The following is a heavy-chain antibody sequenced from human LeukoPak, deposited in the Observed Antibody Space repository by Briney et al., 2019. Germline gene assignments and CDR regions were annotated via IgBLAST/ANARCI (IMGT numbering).Heavy chain of an antibody. V-gene: IGHV1-2*02. CDR3: ARDYYDSSGGALDI. CDR1: GYTFTDYF. CDR2: INPHSGGT. Sequence: ASVKVSCKASGYTFTDYFMHWVRQAPGQGLEWMGWINPHSGGTNYAQKFQGRVTMTRDTSISTAYMELSRLTSDDTAVYYCARDYYDSSGGALDIWGQGTMVTVSS. D-gene: IGHD3-22*01. J-gene: IGHJ3*02.